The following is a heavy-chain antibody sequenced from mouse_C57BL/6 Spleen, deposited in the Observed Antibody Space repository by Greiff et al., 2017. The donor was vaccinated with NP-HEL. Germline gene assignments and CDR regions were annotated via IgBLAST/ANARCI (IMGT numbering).Heavy chain of an antibody. CDR2: IYPGDGDT. J-gene: IGHJ1*03. CDR3: ARFSTGRDWYFDV. D-gene: IGHD4-1*02. CDR1: GYAFSSSW. Sequence: QVQLKESGPELVKPGASVKISCKASGYAFSSSWMNWVKQRPGKGLEWIGRIYPGDGDTNYNGKFKGKATLTADKSSSTAYMQLSSLTSEDSAVYFCARFSTGRDWYFDVWGTGTTVTVSS. V-gene: IGHV1-82*01.